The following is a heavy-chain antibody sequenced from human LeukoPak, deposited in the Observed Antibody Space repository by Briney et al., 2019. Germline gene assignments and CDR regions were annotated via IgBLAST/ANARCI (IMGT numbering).Heavy chain of an antibody. CDR3: ARESEHCSGGDCYLEYFQY. V-gene: IGHV1-18*01. D-gene: IGHD2-15*01. J-gene: IGHJ1*01. CDR2: ISAYNDNT. Sequence: GASVKVSCKAFGYTFTSYGISWVRQAPGQGVEWMGWISAYNDNTNYAQKLQGRVTMTTDTSTSTAYMELRSLRSDDTAVYYCARESEHCSGGDCYLEYFQYWGQGTLVTVSS. CDR1: GYTFTSYG.